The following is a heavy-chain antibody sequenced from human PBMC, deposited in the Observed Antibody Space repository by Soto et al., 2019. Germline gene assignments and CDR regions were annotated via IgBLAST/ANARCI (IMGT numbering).Heavy chain of an antibody. D-gene: IGHD4-17*01. CDR3: ARPDVVTTGNYYYYYMDV. V-gene: IGHV5-51*01. CDR1: GYSFTSYW. J-gene: IGHJ6*03. CDR2: IYPGYSDT. Sequence: GESLKISCKGSGYSFTSYWIGWVRQMPGKGLEWMGIIYPGYSDTRYSPSFQGQVTISADKSISTAYLQWSSLKASDTAMSYCARPDVVTTGNYYYYYMDVWGKGTTVTVSS.